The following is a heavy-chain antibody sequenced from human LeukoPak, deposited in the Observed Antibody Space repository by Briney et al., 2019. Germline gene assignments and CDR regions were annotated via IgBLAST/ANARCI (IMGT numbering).Heavy chain of an antibody. J-gene: IGHJ4*02. CDR2: IYYSGCT. CDR1: GGSISSYY. V-gene: IGHV4-59*08. Sequence: TSETLSLTCTVSGGSISSYYWSWIRQPPGKGLEWIGYIYYSGCTNYNPSLKSRVTISVDTSKNQFSLKLSSVTAADTAVYFCARGSQVDDFWSGYRAPLDYWGQGTLVTVSS. CDR3: ARGSQVDDFWSGYRAPLDY. D-gene: IGHD3-3*01.